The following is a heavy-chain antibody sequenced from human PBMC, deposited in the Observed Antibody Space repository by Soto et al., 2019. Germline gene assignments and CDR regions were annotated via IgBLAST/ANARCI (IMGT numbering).Heavy chain of an antibody. CDR1: GGSFSGYY. V-gene: IGHV4-34*01. CDR3: ARDTLSTYYDFWSGHFSRGNYYYYYGMDV. CDR2: INHSGST. J-gene: IGHJ6*02. D-gene: IGHD3-3*01. Sequence: SETLSLTCAVYGGSFSGYYWSWIRQPPGKGLEWIGEINHSGSTNYNPSLKSRVTISVDTSKNQFSLKLSSVTAADTAVYYCARDTLSTYYDFWSGHFSRGNYYYYYGMDVWGQGTTVTVSS.